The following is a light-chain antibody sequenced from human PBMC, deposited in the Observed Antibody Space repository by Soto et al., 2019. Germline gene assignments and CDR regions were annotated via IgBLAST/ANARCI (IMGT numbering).Light chain of an antibody. CDR1: QSVSSNF. J-gene: IGKJ2*01. CDR3: QQYGSSPYT. V-gene: IGKV3-20*01. CDR2: GAS. Sequence: ENVLPQSPGTLYLSPGERATLSCRASQSVSSNFLAWFQQKPGQAPRLIIYGASTRGSGIPDRFSGSGSGTDFTLTISRLEPEDFAVYYCQQYGSSPYTFGQGTKLEIK.